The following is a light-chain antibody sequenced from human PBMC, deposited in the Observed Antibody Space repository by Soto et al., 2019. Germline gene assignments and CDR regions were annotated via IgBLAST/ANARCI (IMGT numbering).Light chain of an antibody. CDR1: QSISSW. J-gene: IGKJ2*01. Sequence: DIQMTQSPSTLSASIGDRVTITCRASQSISSWLAWYQQKPGKAPKLLIYDASSLESGVQSRFRGSGSGTEFTLTISSLQPDDFATYYCQQYNSYSPGYTFGQGTKLEIK. CDR3: QQYNSYSPGYT. CDR2: DAS. V-gene: IGKV1-5*01.